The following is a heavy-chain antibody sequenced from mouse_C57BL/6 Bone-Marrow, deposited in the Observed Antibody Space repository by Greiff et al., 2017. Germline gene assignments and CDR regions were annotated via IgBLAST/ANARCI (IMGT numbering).Heavy chain of an antibody. J-gene: IGHJ3*01. CDR3: ARQEAADFRFAY. Sequence: EVQLVESGGGLVQPGGSLKLSCAASGFTFSDYYMYWVRQTPEKRLEWVAYISNGGGSTYYPDTVKGRFTISRDNAKNTLYLQMSRLKSEDTAMYYCARQEAADFRFAYWGQGTLFTVSA. CDR1: GFTFSDYY. D-gene: IGHD1-2*01. CDR2: ISNGGGST. V-gene: IGHV5-12*01.